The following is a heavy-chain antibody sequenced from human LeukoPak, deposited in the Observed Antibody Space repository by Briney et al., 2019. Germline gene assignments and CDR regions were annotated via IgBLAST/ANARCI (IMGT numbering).Heavy chain of an antibody. CDR1: SYTFTSYG. V-gene: IGHV1-18*01. D-gene: IGHD6-13*01. CDR2: ISAYNGNT. J-gene: IGHJ5*02. Sequence: GASVKVSCKASSYTFTSYGISWVRQAPGQGLEWMGWISAYNGNTNYAQKLQGRVTMTTDTSTSTAYMELRSLRSDDTAVYYCARDRRYSSSWQKNWFDPWGQGTLVTVSS. CDR3: ARDRRYSSSWQKNWFDP.